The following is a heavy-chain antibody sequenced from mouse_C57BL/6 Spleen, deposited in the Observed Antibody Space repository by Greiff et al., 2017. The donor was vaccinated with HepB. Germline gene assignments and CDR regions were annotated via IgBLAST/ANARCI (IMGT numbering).Heavy chain of an antibody. Sequence: VMLVESGPELVKPGASVKISCKASGYSFTSYYIHWVKQRPGQGLEWIGWIYPGSGNTKYNEKFKGKATLTADTSSSTAYMQLSSLTSEDSAVYYCARRGGSSGYFDVWGTGTTVTVSS. CDR3: ARRGGSSGYFDV. V-gene: IGHV1-66*01. CDR2: IYPGSGNT. J-gene: IGHJ1*03. D-gene: IGHD1-1*01. CDR1: GYSFTSYY.